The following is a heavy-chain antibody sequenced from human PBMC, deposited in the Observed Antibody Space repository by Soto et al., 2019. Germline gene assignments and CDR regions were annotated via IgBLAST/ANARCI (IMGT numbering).Heavy chain of an antibody. CDR3: ARKVGAKTYYYYGMDV. CDR2: IIPIFGTA. J-gene: IGHJ6*02. Sequence: SVKVSCKASGGTFSSYAISWVRQAPGQGLEWMGGIIPIFGTANYAQKFQGRVTITADESTSTAYMELSSLRSEDTAVYYCARKVGAKTYYYYGMDVWGQGTTVTVSS. V-gene: IGHV1-69*13. CDR1: GGTFSSYA. D-gene: IGHD1-26*01.